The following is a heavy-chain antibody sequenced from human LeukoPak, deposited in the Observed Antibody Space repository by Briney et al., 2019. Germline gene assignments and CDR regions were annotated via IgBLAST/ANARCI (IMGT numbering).Heavy chain of an antibody. D-gene: IGHD6-19*01. Sequence: SETLSLTCTVSGGSISSSSYYWGWIRQPPGKGLEWIGSIYYSGSTYYNPSLKSRVTISVDTSKNQFSLKLSSVTAADTAAYYCATDPRTIAVAGNWGQGTLVTVSS. CDR2: IYYSGST. V-gene: IGHV4-39*01. CDR3: ATDPRTIAVAGN. CDR1: GGSISSSSYY. J-gene: IGHJ4*02.